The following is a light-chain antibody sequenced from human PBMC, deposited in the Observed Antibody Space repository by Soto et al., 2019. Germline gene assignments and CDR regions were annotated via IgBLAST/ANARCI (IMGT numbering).Light chain of an antibody. CDR3: SSYTSNNTYV. J-gene: IGLJ1*01. V-gene: IGLV2-14*01. CDR2: EVS. Sequence: QSVLTQPASVSGSPGQSITISCTGTSSDVGGYNYVSWYQQHPGKAPKLMIYEVSNRPSGVSNRFSGSESGNTASLTISGLQAEDEADYYCSSYTSNNTYVFGTGTKVTVL. CDR1: SSDVGGYNY.